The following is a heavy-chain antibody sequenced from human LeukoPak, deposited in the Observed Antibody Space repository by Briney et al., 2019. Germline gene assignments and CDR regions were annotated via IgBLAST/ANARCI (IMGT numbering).Heavy chain of an antibody. CDR3: AKDARKGMYYDFWSGDAFDI. CDR1: GGTFSSYA. D-gene: IGHD3-3*01. Sequence: VASVKVSCKASGGTFSSYAISWVRQAPGQGLEWMGRIIPIFGTANYAQKFQGRVTITTDESTSTAYMELSSLRSEDTAVYYCAKDARKGMYYDFWSGDAFDIWGQGTMVTVSS. V-gene: IGHV1-69*05. J-gene: IGHJ3*02. CDR2: IIPIFGTA.